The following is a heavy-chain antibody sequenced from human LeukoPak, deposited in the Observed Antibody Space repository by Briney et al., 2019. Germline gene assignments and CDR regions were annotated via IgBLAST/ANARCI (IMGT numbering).Heavy chain of an antibody. CDR1: GFTVSSNY. CDR3: ANGGCYY. Sequence: GGXLRLSCAASGFTVSSNYMSWVRQAPGKGLEWVSSISETGTYTYYADSVQGRFTISRDNSNNTLFLQMDSLRAEDTAVYYCANGGCYYWGQGALVTVSS. J-gene: IGHJ4*02. V-gene: IGHV3-53*01. CDR2: ISETGTYT. D-gene: IGHD3-10*01.